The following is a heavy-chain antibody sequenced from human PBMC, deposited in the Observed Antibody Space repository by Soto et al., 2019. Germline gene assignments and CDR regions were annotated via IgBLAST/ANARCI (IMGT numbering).Heavy chain of an antibody. J-gene: IGHJ4*02. CDR1: GFSLSTSGLG. D-gene: IGHD6-19*01. CDR2: IYWNDDK. CDR3: AHRPGGWYLFDS. V-gene: IGHV2-5*01. Sequence: QITLKESSPTLVRPTQTLTLTCTFSGFSLSTSGLGVGWIRQPPGKALEWLALIYWNDDKRYSPSQKARLTIPKDPPKNQVVLTMTKMAPVDTPTFSCAHRPGGWYLFDSWGQGPLVTVSS.